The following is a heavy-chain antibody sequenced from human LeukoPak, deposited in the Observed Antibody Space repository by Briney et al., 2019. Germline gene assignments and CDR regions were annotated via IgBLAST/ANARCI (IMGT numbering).Heavy chain of an antibody. Sequence: APVKVSCKASGYTFTGYYMHWVRQAPGQGLEWMGWINPNSGGTNYAQKFQGRVTMTRDTSISTAYMELSRLRSDDTAVYYCARGQATVKTAYWFDPWGQGTLVTVSS. J-gene: IGHJ5*02. V-gene: IGHV1-2*02. CDR3: ARGQATVKTAYWFDP. CDR1: GYTFTGYY. D-gene: IGHD4-11*01. CDR2: INPNSGGT.